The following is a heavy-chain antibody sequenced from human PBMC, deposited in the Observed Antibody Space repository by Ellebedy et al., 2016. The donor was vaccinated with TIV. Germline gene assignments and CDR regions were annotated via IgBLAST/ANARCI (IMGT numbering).Heavy chain of an antibody. J-gene: IGHJ4*02. Sequence: GGSLRLXXAVSGFTFSIFGLHWVRQAPGKGLEWVALISSDGRKKYYADSVRGRFTISRDNSKNTLYLQMDSLRVEDTAIYYCAKDESVGEVPRPFDYWGQGTLVTASS. CDR3: AKDESVGEVPRPFDY. CDR2: ISSDGRKK. V-gene: IGHV3-30*18. D-gene: IGHD3-10*01. CDR1: GFTFSIFG.